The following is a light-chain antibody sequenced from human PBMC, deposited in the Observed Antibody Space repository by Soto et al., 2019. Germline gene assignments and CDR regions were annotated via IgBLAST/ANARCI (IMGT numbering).Light chain of an antibody. Sequence: QSALTQPRSVSVSPGQSVTISCTGTSSDVGGYNYVSWYQQHPGKVPKLMIYDVSKRPSGVPDRFSGSKSGNTASLTISGLQAEDEADYYCCSYAGSYTLYVFGTGTKLTVL. CDR1: SSDVGGYNY. CDR3: CSYAGSYTLYV. J-gene: IGLJ1*01. V-gene: IGLV2-11*01. CDR2: DVS.